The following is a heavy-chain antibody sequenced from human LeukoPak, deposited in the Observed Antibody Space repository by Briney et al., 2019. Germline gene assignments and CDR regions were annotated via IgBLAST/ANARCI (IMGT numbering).Heavy chain of an antibody. CDR1: GDSISSGDYY. V-gene: IGHV4-61*02. CDR2: ISSSGIT. CDR3: ARDQGDYYYYYYMDV. J-gene: IGHJ6*03. D-gene: IGHD2-21*02. Sequence: SETLSLTCTVSGDSISSGDYYWSWIRQPAGKGLEWIGRISSSGITNYNPSLKSRATISVDTSKNQFSLKLSSVTAADTAVYYCARDQGDYYYYYYMDVWGKGTTVTVSS.